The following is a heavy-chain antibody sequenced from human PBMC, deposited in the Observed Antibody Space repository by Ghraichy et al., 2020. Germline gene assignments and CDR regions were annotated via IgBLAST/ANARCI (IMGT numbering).Heavy chain of an antibody. CDR1: GGSISSSSYY. CDR3: ASQSSVTYYDYVWGGYRNTPDPLPHDY. CDR2: IYYSGST. J-gene: IGHJ4*02. D-gene: IGHD3-16*02. Sequence: SQTLSLTCTVSGGSISSSSYYWGWIRQPPGKGLEWIGSIYYSGSTSYNPSLKSRVPISVDTSKNQFSLKLSSWTAADTAVDYCASQSSVTYYDYVWGGYRNTPDPLPHDYWGQGTLVTVSS. V-gene: IGHV4-39*01.